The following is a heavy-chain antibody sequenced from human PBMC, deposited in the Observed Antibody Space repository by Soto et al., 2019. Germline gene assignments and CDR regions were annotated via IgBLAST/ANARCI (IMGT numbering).Heavy chain of an antibody. CDR1: GYSFTNHW. CDR3: ARQIYDSDTGPNFQYYFDS. D-gene: IGHD3-22*01. V-gene: IGHV5-10-1*01. J-gene: IGHJ4*02. Sequence: GESLKISCKGSGYSFTNHWISWVRQMPGKGLEWMGRIDPTDSYTYYSPSFRGHVTISVTKSITTVFLQWSSLRASDTAMYYCARQIYDSDTGPNFQYYFDSWGQGTPVTVSS. CDR2: IDPTDSYT.